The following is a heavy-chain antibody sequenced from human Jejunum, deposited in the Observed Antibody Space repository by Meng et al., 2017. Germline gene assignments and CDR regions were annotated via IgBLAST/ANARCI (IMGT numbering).Heavy chain of an antibody. CDR3: ARDAGYTFDRGLADY. CDR2: IYHSGRT. J-gene: IGHJ4*02. D-gene: IGHD5-18*01. V-gene: IGHV4-38-2*02. Sequence: SETLSLTCAVSGYSISSGSYWGWFRQSPGKGLEWIGSIYHSGRTYYNPSLQSRLTISVDTSKNQFSLKLSPVTAADTAMYYCARDAGYTFDRGLADYWGQGTLVTVSS. CDR1: GYSISSGSY.